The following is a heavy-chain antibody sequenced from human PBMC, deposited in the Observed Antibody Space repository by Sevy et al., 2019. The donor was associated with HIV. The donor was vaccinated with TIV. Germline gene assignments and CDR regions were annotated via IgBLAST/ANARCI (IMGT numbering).Heavy chain of an antibody. CDR1: GGSFSDYS. D-gene: IGHD3-22*01. V-gene: IGHV4-34*01. CDR2: INHSGST. CDR3: ARWRGTRITMIVVVVTGYFDY. Sequence: SETLSLTCAVYGGSFSDYSWSWIRQPQGKGLEWIGEINHSGSTNYNPSLKSRVTISVDTSKNQFSLKLSSVTAADTAVYYCARWRGTRITMIVVVVTGYFDYWGQGTLVTVSS. J-gene: IGHJ4*02.